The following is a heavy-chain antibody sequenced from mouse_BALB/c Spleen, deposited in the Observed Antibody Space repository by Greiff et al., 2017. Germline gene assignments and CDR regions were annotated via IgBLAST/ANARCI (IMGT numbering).Heavy chain of an antibody. CDR2: IYPGNSDT. D-gene: IGHD2-3*01. CDR1: GYTFTSYW. V-gene: IGHV1-5*01. Sequence: EVQLVESGTVLARPGASVKMSCKASGYTFTSYWMHWVKQRPGQGLEWIGAIYPGNSDTSYNQKFKGKAKLTAVTSTSTAYMELSSLTNEDSAVYYCTPSDGYYRGYAMDYWGQGTSVTVSS. CDR3: TPSDGYYRGYAMDY. J-gene: IGHJ4*01.